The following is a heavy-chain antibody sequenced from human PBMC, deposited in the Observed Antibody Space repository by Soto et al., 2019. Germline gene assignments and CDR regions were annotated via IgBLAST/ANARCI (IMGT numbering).Heavy chain of an antibody. V-gene: IGHV5-51*01. J-gene: IGHJ6*04. CDR1: GYSFTSYW. D-gene: IGHD3-22*01. CDR3: ARHGGDYYDSSGYYQTIYYYYGMDV. Sequence: GESLKISCKGSGYSFTSYWIGWVRQMPGKGLEWMGIIYPGDSDTRYSPSFQGQVTISADKSISTAYLQWSSLKASDTAMYYCARHGGDYYDSSGYYQTIYYYYGMDVWGKGTTVTVSS. CDR2: IYPGDSDT.